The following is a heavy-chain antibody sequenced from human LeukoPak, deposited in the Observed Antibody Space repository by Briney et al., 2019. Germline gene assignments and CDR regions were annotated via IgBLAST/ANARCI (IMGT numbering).Heavy chain of an antibody. Sequence: GGSLRLSCAASGFTFSTYWMHWVRRGPGKGLVWVSRINSDGSNTIYGDSVKGRFTISRDNAKNTLYLQMDSLRAEDTAVCYCARGGYDHAFDVWGQGTLVTVSS. CDR1: GFTFSTYW. V-gene: IGHV3-74*01. CDR2: INSDGSNT. D-gene: IGHD3-16*01. J-gene: IGHJ3*01. CDR3: ARGGYDHAFDV.